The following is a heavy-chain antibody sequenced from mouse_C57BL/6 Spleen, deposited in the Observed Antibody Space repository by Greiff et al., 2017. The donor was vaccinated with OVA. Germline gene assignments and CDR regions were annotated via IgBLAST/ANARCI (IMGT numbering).Heavy chain of an antibody. Sequence: VQLQQSGPELVKPGASVKISCKASGYTFNDYYMNWVKQSHGKSLEWIGDINPNNGGTSYNQKFKGKATMTVDKSSSTAYMELRSLTSEDSAVYYCARGGSSYAFDYWGQGTTLTVSS. J-gene: IGHJ2*01. CDR1: GYTFNDYY. V-gene: IGHV1-26*01. CDR2: INPNNGGT. CDR3: ARGGSSYAFDY. D-gene: IGHD1-1*01.